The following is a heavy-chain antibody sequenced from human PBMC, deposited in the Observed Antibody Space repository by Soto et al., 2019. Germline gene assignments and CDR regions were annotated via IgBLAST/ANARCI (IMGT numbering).Heavy chain of an antibody. J-gene: IGHJ5*02. D-gene: IGHD2-15*01. CDR2: IVVGSGNA. CDR1: GFTFTSSA. Sequence: SVKVSCKASGFTFTSSAMQWVRQARGQRLEWIGWIVVGSGNANYAQKFQERVTITRDMSTSTAYMELSSLRSEDTAVYYCAAVDPGIPAPGPWGQGPLVTVSS. V-gene: IGHV1-58*02. CDR3: AAVDPGIPAPGP.